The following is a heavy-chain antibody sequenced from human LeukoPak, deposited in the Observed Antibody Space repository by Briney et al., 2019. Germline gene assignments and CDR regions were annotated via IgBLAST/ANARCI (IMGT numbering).Heavy chain of an antibody. CDR2: ISYSGST. J-gene: IGHJ3*02. D-gene: IGHD6-19*01. CDR1: AGSISSYY. CDR3: ARPYSSGWYGVFDI. Sequence: SETLSLTCTVSAGSISSYYWSWIRQPPGKGLEWIGCISYSGSTKYNPSLESRVTISVDTSKNQFSLKLSSVTAADTAVYYCARPYSSGWYGVFDIWGQGTMVTVSS. V-gene: IGHV4-59*08.